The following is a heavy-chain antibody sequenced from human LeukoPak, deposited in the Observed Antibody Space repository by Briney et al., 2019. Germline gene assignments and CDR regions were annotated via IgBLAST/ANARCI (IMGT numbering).Heavy chain of an antibody. J-gene: IGHJ4*02. CDR3: ATYRQVLLPFES. CDR1: GFTFSTFA. D-gene: IGHD2-8*02. V-gene: IGHV3-23*01. CDR2: IFPSGGEI. Sequence: GGSLRLACEASGFTFSTFAMIWVRQPPGKGLEWVSSIFPSGGEIHYADSVRGRFTISRDNSKSTLSLQMNSLRAEDTAIYYCATYRQVLLPFESWGQGTLVTVSS.